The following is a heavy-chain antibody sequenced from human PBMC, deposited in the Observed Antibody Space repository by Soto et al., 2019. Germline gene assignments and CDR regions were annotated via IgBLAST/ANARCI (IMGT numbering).Heavy chain of an antibody. Sequence: PGGSLRLSCAASGFTFSSYSMNWVRQAPGKGLEWVSYISSSSSTIYYADSVKGRFTISRDNAKNTLYPQMNSLRAEDTAVYYCARTEGHCSGGSCYPWNYYGMDVWGQGTTVTVSS. V-gene: IGHV3-48*04. CDR2: ISSSSSTI. CDR1: GFTFSSYS. J-gene: IGHJ6*02. CDR3: ARTEGHCSGGSCYPWNYYGMDV. D-gene: IGHD2-15*01.